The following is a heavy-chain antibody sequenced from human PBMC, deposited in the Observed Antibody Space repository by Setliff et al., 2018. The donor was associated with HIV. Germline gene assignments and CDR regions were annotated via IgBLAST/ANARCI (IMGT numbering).Heavy chain of an antibody. J-gene: IGHJ5*02. Sequence: SVKVSCKASGYTFNDNYIHWVRQAPGQGLEWMGEIIPIFGIPSYAQRFQDRVTITADESTNTAYMELSSLRSEDTAVYYCAIVTELDYYGGSGPTHLLFDPWGQGTLVTVSS. CDR1: GYTFNDNY. CDR3: AIVTELDYYGGSGPTHLLFDP. V-gene: IGHV1-69*13. D-gene: IGHD3-22*01. CDR2: IIPIFGIP.